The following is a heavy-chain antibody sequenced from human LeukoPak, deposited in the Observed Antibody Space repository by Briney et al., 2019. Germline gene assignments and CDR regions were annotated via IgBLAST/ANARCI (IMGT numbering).Heavy chain of an antibody. D-gene: IGHD5-12*01. J-gene: IGHJ3*02. Sequence: PGGSLRLSCAASGFTFSSYDMHWVRQATGKGLEWVSAIGAGGDTSYSASVKGRFIISRENAKNSLYLQMNSLRAGDTAVYYCARVEMATDAFDIWGQGTMVTVSS. CDR3: ARVEMATDAFDI. CDR2: IGAGGDT. CDR1: GFTFSSYD. V-gene: IGHV3-13*01.